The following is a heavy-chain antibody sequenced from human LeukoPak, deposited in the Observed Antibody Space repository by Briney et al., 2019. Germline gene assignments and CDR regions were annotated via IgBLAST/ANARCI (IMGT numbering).Heavy chain of an antibody. J-gene: IGHJ4*02. D-gene: IGHD5-18*01. V-gene: IGHV4-59*08. Sequence: SETLSLTCTVSGGSISSYYWSWIRQPPGKGLEWIGYIYYSGSTYYNPSLKSRVTISVDTSKNQFSLKLSSVTAADTAVYYCARGGYSYGVDYWGQGTLVTVSS. CDR3: ARGGYSYGVDY. CDR2: IYYSGST. CDR1: GGSISSYY.